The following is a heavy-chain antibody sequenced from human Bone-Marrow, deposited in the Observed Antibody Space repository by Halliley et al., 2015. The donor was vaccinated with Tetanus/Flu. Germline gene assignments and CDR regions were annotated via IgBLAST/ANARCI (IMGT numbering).Heavy chain of an antibody. Sequence: QLVQSGTEVKKAGESLTISCQGSGFTFTRQWINWVRQVPGKGLEWMGNIDPSDSAVNYGPSFQGHVTISLDTSSTTVYLHWSSLKASDTAKYFCAPAFMVRGVGDYGGQGTRVTVSS. CDR1: GFTFTRQW. D-gene: IGHD3-10*01. CDR3: APAFMVRGVGDY. CDR2: IDPSDSAV. V-gene: IGHV5-10-1*01. J-gene: IGHJ4*02.